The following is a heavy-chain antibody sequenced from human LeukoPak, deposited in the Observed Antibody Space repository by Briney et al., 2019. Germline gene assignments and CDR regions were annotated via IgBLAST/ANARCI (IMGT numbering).Heavy chain of an antibody. Sequence: GASVKVSCTASGHTFTTYYVHLVRQAPGQGLEWMGVINPSGDSTNYPQRFQGRVTLTRDTSTSTVYMELSSLRSEDTAIYYCAKETPNTGWFDPWGQGTLVTVSS. CDR3: AKETPNTGWFDP. CDR1: GHTFTTYY. D-gene: IGHD1-14*01. J-gene: IGHJ5*02. CDR2: INPSGDST. V-gene: IGHV1-46*01.